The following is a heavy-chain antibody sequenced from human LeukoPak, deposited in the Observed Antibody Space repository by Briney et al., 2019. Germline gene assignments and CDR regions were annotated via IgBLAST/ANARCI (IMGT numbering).Heavy chain of an antibody. J-gene: IGHJ4*01. Sequence: GGSLRLSCEASGFSVGDNYMTWVRQAPGKGPEWVSLIYRFGSTIYADSVQGRFTISRDTSNNTLFLQMNSLRAEDTAVYYCVRDYFTTISGYHEYYLDLWGHGTLVTVSS. CDR2: IYRFGST. CDR3: VRDYFTTISGYHEYYLDL. V-gene: IGHV3-53*01. CDR1: GFSVGDNY. D-gene: IGHD3-22*01.